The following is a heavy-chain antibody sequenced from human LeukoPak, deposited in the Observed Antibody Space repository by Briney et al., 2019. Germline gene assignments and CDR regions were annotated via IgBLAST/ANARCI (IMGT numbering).Heavy chain of an antibody. CDR3: AMCSLGALDAFDI. D-gene: IGHD3-16*01. CDR1: GGSICSGGYY. CDR2: IYHSGST. Sequence: PSETLSLTCTVSGGSICSGGYYWSWIRQPPGKGLEWIGYIYHSGSTYYNPSLKSRVTISVDRSKNQFSLKLSSVTAADTAVYYCAMCSLGALDAFDIWGQGTMVTVSS. V-gene: IGHV4-30-2*01. J-gene: IGHJ3*02.